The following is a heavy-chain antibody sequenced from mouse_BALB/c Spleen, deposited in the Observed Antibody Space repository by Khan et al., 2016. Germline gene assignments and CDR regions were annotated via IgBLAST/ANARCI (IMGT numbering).Heavy chain of an antibody. CDR3: GGGDY. CDR2: ITSGSSAI. J-gene: IGHJ2*02. V-gene: IGHV5-17*02. CDR1: GFTFSSFG. Sequence: EVELVESGGGLVQPGGSRKLSCAASGFTFSSFGMHWVRQAPEKGLEWVAFITSGSSAIYYADTVKGRFTVSRDNPTNTLFLQMTSLTSEDTAVYYWGGGDYWGQGTSLTVSS.